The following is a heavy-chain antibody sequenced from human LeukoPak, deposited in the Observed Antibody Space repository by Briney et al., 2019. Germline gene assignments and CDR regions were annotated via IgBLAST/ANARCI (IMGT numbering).Heavy chain of an antibody. CDR3: ARGRGITGTRSWFDP. V-gene: IGHV4-34*01. CDR2: INHSGST. J-gene: IGHJ5*02. CDR1: GGSFSGYY. D-gene: IGHD1-20*01. Sequence: NPSETLSLTCAVYGGSFSGYYWTGIPQPPGKGLKGIGEINHSGSTNYNPSLKSRVTISVDTSKNQFSLKLSSVTAADTAVYYCARGRGITGTRSWFDPWGQGTLVTVSS.